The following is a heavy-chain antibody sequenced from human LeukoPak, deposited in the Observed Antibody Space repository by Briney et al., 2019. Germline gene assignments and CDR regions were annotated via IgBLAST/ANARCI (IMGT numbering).Heavy chain of an antibody. J-gene: IGHJ4*02. CDR1: GGSISSYY. CDR2: IYYSGST. Sequence: SETLSLTCTVSGGSISSYYWSWLRQPPGKGLEWIGYIYYSGSTNYNPSLKSRVTISVDTSKNQFSLKLSSVTAADTAVYYCARDAAGIVGAFDYWGQGTLVTVSS. D-gene: IGHD1-26*01. CDR3: ARDAAGIVGAFDY. V-gene: IGHV4-59*01.